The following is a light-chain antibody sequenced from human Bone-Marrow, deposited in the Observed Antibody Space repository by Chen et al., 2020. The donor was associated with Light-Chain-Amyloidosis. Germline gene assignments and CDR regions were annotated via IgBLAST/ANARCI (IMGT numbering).Light chain of an antibody. J-gene: IGKJ5*01. V-gene: IGKV3-11*01. CDR1: QSVCTN. CDR2: AVS. Sequence: EIVLTQSPATLSLSPGERATLSCRASQSVCTNLAWYQQKPGQAPRLLIYAVSDRATGIPARFRGSGSGTDFTLTISSLEPADFAVYYCQQRSNWPPSITFGQGTRLDIK. CDR3: QQRSNWPPSIT.